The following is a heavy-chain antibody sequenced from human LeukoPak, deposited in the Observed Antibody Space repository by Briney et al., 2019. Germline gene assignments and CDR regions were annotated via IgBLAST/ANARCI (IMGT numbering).Heavy chain of an antibody. V-gene: IGHV4-59*01. CDR2: IYYSGST. Sequence: SETLSLTCTVPGGSISSYYWSWIRQPPGKGLEWIGYIYYSGSTNYNPSLKSRVTISVDTSKNQFSLKLSSVTAADTAVYYCARALYSNYVRRGYYFDYWGQGTLVTVSS. J-gene: IGHJ4*02. D-gene: IGHD4-11*01. CDR3: ARALYSNYVRRGYYFDY. CDR1: GGSISSYY.